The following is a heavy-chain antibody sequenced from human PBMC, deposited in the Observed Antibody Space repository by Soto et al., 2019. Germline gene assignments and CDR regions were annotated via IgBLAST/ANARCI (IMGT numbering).Heavy chain of an antibody. Sequence: GGSLRLSCAGSGFNFGENTMHWVRQAPGKGLEWISYINWDSSETDYADSVRGRFTISRDNNKNSVYLELHSLRPDDTALYYCAKDTSWTIDYWGQGTRVTVS. CDR3: AKDTSWTIDY. CDR2: INWDSSET. V-gene: IGHV3-43*01. J-gene: IGHJ4*02. CDR1: GFNFGENT. D-gene: IGHD4-17*01.